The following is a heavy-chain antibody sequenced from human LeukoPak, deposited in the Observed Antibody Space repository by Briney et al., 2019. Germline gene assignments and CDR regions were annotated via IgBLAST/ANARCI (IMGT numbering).Heavy chain of an antibody. D-gene: IGHD3-10*01. CDR1: GFTFDDYA. CDR3: AKDALYYGSGSYPHSDWYLDL. CDR2: ISWNSGSI. Sequence: GRSLRLSCAASGFTFDDYAMHWVRQAPGKGLEWVSGISWNSGSICYADSVKGRFTISRDNAKNSLYLQMNSLRAEDTALYYCAKDALYYGSGSYPHSDWYLDLWGRGTLVTVSS. J-gene: IGHJ2*01. V-gene: IGHV3-9*01.